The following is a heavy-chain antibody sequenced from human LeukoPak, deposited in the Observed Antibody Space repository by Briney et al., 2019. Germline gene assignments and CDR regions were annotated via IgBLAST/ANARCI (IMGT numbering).Heavy chain of an antibody. Sequence: GGSLRLSCAASGFTFSSYSMNWVRQAPGKGLEWVSSISSGSSYIYYADSVKGRFTISRDNAKNSLYLQMNSLRAEDTAVYYCARGKEEYSSSPEPYDYWGQGTLVTVSS. D-gene: IGHD6-6*01. V-gene: IGHV3-21*01. CDR2: ISSGSSYI. CDR3: ARGKEEYSSSPEPYDY. CDR1: GFTFSSYS. J-gene: IGHJ4*02.